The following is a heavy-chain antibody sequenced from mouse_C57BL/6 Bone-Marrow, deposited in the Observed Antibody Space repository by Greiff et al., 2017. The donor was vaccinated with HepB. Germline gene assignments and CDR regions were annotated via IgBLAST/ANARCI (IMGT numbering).Heavy chain of an antibody. J-gene: IGHJ2*01. V-gene: IGHV3-6*01. CDR1: GYSITSGYY. CDR3: AREELDY. Sequence: EVQRVESGPGLVKPSQSLSLTCSVTGYSITSGYYWNWIRQFPGNKLEWMGYISYDGSNNYNPSLKNRISITRDTSKNQFFLKLNSVTTEDTATYYCAREELDYWGQGTTLTVSS. D-gene: IGHD4-1*01. CDR2: ISYDGSN.